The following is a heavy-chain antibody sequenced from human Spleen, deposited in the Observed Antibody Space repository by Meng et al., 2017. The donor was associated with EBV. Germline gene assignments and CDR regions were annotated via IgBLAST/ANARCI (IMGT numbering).Heavy chain of an antibody. Sequence: RLKEPGPGLVRPSETLSLTCTVSGGSISTSPYHWAWIRQPPGRGLEWIGSINFFGSTFYNPSLRSRVIISVDTSRSQFSLKVSSVTAADTAVYYCAREDNARFDPWGQGTLVTVSS. CDR1: GGSISTSPYH. D-gene: IGHD2-2*01. V-gene: IGHV4-39*07. CDR2: INFFGST. CDR3: AREDNARFDP. J-gene: IGHJ5*02.